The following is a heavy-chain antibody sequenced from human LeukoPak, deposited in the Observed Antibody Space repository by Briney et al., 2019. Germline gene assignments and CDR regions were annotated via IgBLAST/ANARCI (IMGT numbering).Heavy chain of an antibody. CDR1: GGTFSSYT. D-gene: IGHD2-2*03. V-gene: IGHV1-69*02. CDR3: ATGYCSSTSCLYFDY. J-gene: IGHJ4*02. CDR2: IIPILGIA. Sequence: ASVKVSCKASGGTFSSYTISWVREAPGQGLEWMGRIIPILGIANYAQKFQGRVTITADKSTSTAYMELSSLRSDDTAVYYCATGYCSSTSCLYFDYWGQGTLVTVSS.